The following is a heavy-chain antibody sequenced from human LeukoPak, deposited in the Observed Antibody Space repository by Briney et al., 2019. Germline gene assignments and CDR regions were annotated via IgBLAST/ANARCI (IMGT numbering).Heavy chain of an antibody. CDR2: ISYDGSNK. D-gene: IGHD3-10*01. J-gene: IGHJ4*02. CDR1: GFTFSSYG. CDR3: AKDRTGSGSYFY. Sequence: GSLRLSCAASGFTFSSYGMHWVRQAPGKGLEWVAVISYDGSNKYYADSVKGRFTISRDNSKNTLYLQMNSLRAEDTAVYYCAKDRTGSGSYFYWGQGTLVTVSS. V-gene: IGHV3-30*18.